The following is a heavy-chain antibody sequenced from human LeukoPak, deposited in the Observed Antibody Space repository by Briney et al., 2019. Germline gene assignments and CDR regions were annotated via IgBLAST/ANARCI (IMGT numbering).Heavy chain of an antibody. V-gene: IGHV1-8*01. CDR1: GYTFTNSD. J-gene: IGHJ3*01. D-gene: IGHD3-10*01. Sequence: ASVKVSCKASGYTFTNSDINWVRQPTGQGLEWMGWMSPYTGNAGYAQTFQGRVTMTRQTSTSTAYMELSTLRSEDTGVYYCARHDRGGDGFELWGQGTMVTVSS. CDR2: MSPYTGNA. CDR3: ARHDRGGDGFEL.